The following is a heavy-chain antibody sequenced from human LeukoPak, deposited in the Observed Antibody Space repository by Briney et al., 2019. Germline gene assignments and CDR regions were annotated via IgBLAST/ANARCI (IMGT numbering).Heavy chain of an antibody. CDR1: GFTFDDYG. Sequence: PGGSLRLSCAASGFTFDDYGMSWVRQAPGKGLEWVSGINWNGGSTGYADSVKGRFTISRDTAKNSLYLKMNSLRAEDTALYYCARVDTSIAAAGPFDYWGQGTLVTVSS. D-gene: IGHD6-13*01. CDR2: INWNGGST. J-gene: IGHJ4*02. CDR3: ARVDTSIAAAGPFDY. V-gene: IGHV3-20*04.